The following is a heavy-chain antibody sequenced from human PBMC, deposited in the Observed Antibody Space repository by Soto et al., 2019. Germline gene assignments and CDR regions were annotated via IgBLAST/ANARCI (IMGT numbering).Heavy chain of an antibody. J-gene: IGHJ6*02. CDR3: AKSVSANNYGMDV. CDR2: ISYDGSNK. V-gene: IGHV3-30*18. D-gene: IGHD3-16*02. CDR1: GFTFSRYG. Sequence: PGGSLTLSCAASGFTFSRYGMHWVRQAPGKGLEWVAVISYDGSNKYYADSVKGRFTISRDNSKNTLYLQMNSLRAEDTAVYYCAKSVSANNYGMDVWGQGTTVTVSS.